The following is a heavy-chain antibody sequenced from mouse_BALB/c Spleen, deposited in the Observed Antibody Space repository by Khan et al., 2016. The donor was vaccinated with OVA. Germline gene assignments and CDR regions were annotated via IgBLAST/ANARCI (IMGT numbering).Heavy chain of an antibody. V-gene: IGHV3-2*02. Sequence: EVQLQESGPGLVKPSQSLSLTCTVTGYSITSDYVWNWIRQFPGNKLEWMGYISYSGNTKYNPSLKSRITFTRDTSENQFFLQLNSVTIEDTATYYCARIYGGYFDYWGQGTTLTVSS. J-gene: IGHJ2*01. CDR2: ISYSGNT. CDR3: ARIYGGYFDY. CDR1: GYSITSDYV. D-gene: IGHD1-1*01.